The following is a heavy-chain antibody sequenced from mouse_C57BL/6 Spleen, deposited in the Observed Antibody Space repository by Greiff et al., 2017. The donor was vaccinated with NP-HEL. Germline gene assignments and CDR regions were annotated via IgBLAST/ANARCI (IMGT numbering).Heavy chain of an antibody. V-gene: IGHV5-12*01. D-gene: IGHD1-1*01. CDR3: ARHGSSYGGAMDY. J-gene: IGHJ4*01. Sequence: EVMLVESGGGLVQPGGSLKLSCAASGFTFSDYYMYWVRQTPEKRLEWVAYISNGGGSTYYPDTVKGRFTISSDNAKNTLYLQMSRLKSEDTAMYYCARHGSSYGGAMDYWGQGTSVTVSS. CDR1: GFTFSDYY. CDR2: ISNGGGST.